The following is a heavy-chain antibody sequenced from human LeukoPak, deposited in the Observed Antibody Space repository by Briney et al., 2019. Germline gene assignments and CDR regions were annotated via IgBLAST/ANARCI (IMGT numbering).Heavy chain of an antibody. J-gene: IGHJ4*02. CDR1: GYTFTGYY. D-gene: IGHD3-22*01. Sequence: ASVKVSCKASGYTFTGYYMHWVRQAPGQGLEWMGWINPNSGGTNYAQKFQGRVTMTRDTSISTAYMELRRLRSDDTAVYYCARDYTKNMIVERFFDYWGQGTLVTVSS. CDR3: ARDYTKNMIVERFFDY. V-gene: IGHV1-2*02. CDR2: INPNSGGT.